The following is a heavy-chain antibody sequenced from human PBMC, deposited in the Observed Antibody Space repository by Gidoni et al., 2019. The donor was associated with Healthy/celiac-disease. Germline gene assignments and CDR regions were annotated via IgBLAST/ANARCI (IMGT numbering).Heavy chain of an antibody. J-gene: IGHJ2*01. CDR3: AKDAKTTYWYFDL. V-gene: IGHV3-9*01. Sequence: EVQLVESGGGLVQPGRSLRLSCAASGFPFDDYAMRWVRQAPGKGLEWVSGISWNSGSIGYADSVKGRFTISRDNAKNSLYLQMNSLRAEDTALYYCAKDAKTTYWYFDLWGRGTLVTVSS. D-gene: IGHD4-17*01. CDR2: ISWNSGSI. CDR1: GFPFDDYA.